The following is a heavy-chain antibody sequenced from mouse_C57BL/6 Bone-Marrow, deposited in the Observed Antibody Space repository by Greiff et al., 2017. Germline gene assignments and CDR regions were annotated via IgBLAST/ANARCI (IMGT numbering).Heavy chain of an antibody. Sequence: VQLQQSGAELVRPGASVKLSCTASGFNIKDDYMHWVKQRPEQGLEWIGWIDPENGDTEYASKFQGKATITADTSSNTAYLQLSSLTAEGTAVYDCTTNYYEGSSYPDWYCDVWGTGTTVTVSS. V-gene: IGHV14-4*01. J-gene: IGHJ1*03. D-gene: IGHD1-1*01. CDR1: GFNIKDDY. CDR3: TTNYYEGSSYPDWYCDV. CDR2: IDPENGDT.